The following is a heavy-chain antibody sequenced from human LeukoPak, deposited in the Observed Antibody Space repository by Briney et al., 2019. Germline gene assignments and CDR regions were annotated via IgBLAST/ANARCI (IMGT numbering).Heavy chain of an antibody. D-gene: IGHD1-26*01. CDR3: TMWYGGTRDS. J-gene: IGHJ4*02. CDR2: IKGKPDGATT. CDR1: GLSFTNAW. Sequence: PGGSLRLSCEASGLSFTNAWLSWVRQAPGKGLEWVARIKGKPDGATTDYAVPVKGRFTISRDDSKNTLYLQMSSLETEDTAVYYCTMWYGGTRDSWGQGTLVTVSS. V-gene: IGHV3-15*01.